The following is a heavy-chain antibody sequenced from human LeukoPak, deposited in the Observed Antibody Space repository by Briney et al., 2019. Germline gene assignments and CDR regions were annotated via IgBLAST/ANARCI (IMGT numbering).Heavy chain of an antibody. Sequence: PGGSLRLSCAASKFAFSSYAMSWVRQAPGKGLEWVSAISGGGGNTYYADSVKGRFTISRDNSKNTLYLQMNSLRVEDTAVYYCAKAGIINISWNWFDPWGQGTLVTVSS. D-gene: IGHD6-13*01. V-gene: IGHV3-23*01. CDR2: ISGGGGNT. J-gene: IGHJ5*02. CDR3: AKAGIINISWNWFDP. CDR1: KFAFSSYA.